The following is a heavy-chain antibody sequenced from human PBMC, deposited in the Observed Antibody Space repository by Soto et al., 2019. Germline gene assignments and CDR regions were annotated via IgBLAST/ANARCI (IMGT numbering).Heavy chain of an antibody. CDR3: AVAAVRDIMAQESSGLAV. D-gene: IGHD3-10*01. CDR1: GGTLSDYA. CDR2: IMPTVDSA. V-gene: IGHV1-69*01. Sequence: QVQLVQSGAEVKTPGSSVKVSCKASGGTLSDYAISWVRQAPGQGLEWMGGIMPTVDSANYAQNFQGRLTISADECTSTANLELSSLRSDDTDVFYCAVAAVRDIMAQESSGLAVWGQGTTVIVSS. J-gene: IGHJ6*02.